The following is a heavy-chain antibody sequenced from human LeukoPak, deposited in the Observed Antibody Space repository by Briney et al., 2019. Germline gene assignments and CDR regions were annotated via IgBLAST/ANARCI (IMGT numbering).Heavy chain of an antibody. Sequence: SETLSLTCTVSGGPISSGDYYWSWIRQPPGKGLEWIGYIYYSGSTYYNPSLKSRVTISVDTSKNQFSLKLSSVTAADTAVYYCARDCSSTSDVDAFDIWGQGTMVTVSS. CDR1: GGPISSGDYY. D-gene: IGHD2-2*01. CDR3: ARDCSSTSDVDAFDI. CDR2: IYYSGST. J-gene: IGHJ3*02. V-gene: IGHV4-30-4*08.